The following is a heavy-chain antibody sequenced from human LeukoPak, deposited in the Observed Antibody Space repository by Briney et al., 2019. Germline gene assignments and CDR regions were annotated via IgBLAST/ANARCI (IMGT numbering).Heavy chain of an antibody. CDR3: ARGKSGSYYQNGFDY. Sequence: ASVKVSCKASGYTFTSYDINWVRQATGQGLEWMGWMNPNSGNTGYAQKFQGRVTITRNTSISIAYMELSSLRSEDTAVYYCARGKSGSYYQNGFDYWGQGTLVTVSS. CDR2: MNPNSGNT. V-gene: IGHV1-8*03. CDR1: GYTFTSYD. J-gene: IGHJ4*02. D-gene: IGHD1-26*01.